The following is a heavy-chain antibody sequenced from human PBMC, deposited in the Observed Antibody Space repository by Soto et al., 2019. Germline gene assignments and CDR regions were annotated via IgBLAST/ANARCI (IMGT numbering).Heavy chain of an antibody. V-gene: IGHV3-23*01. CDR3: AKGRRYYYYCGVDV. CDR1: GFTFSSCA. Sequence: GSLRLSCAASGFTFSSCAMGWVRQAPGKGLEWVSDIIDSGASTYYADSVKGRFTISRDNSKSTLYLQMNSLRAEDTALYYCAKGRRYYYYCGVDVWGQGTTVTVSS. CDR2: IIDSGAST. J-gene: IGHJ6*02.